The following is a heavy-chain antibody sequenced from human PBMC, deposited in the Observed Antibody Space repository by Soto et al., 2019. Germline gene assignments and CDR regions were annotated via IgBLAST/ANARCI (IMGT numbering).Heavy chain of an antibody. J-gene: IGHJ5*02. CDR2: ISTSKGNT. V-gene: IGHV1-18*01. Sequence: ASVKVSCKTSGYTFSSYGISWVRQAPGQGLEWMGWISTSKGNTNYAQKFQGRFTISRDDAKSSLFLQMNSLRVEDTAVYYCARDRGYNCFDLWGQGTLVTVSS. CDR3: ARDRGYNCFDL. CDR1: GYTFSSYG.